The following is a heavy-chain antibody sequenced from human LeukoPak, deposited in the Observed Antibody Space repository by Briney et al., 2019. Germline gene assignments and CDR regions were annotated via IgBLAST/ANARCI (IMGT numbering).Heavy chain of an antibody. V-gene: IGHV4-31*03. Sequence: PSETLSLTCTVSGGSISSGGYYWSWIRQHPGKGLEWIGYIYYSGSTYYNPSLKSRVTISVDTSKNQFSLKLSSVTAADTAVYYCARVGEVTYYYDTSGYFFDYWGQGTLVTVSS. D-gene: IGHD3-22*01. CDR3: ARVGEVTYYYDTSGYFFDY. CDR1: GGSISSGGYY. J-gene: IGHJ4*02. CDR2: IYYSGST.